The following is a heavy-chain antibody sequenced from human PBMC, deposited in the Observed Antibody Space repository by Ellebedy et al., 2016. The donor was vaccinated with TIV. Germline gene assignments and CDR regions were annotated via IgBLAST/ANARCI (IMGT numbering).Heavy chain of an antibody. Sequence: GESLKISCTASGITLSTYYITWVRQVPGKGLEWVAHIKEDGGETHYVDSVKGRFTISRDNAKESVFLQVNSLRAEDSGIYYCAVGRMISDYWGQGTLITVSS. CDR3: AVGRMISDY. V-gene: IGHV3-7*01. J-gene: IGHJ4*02. CDR1: GITLSTYY. D-gene: IGHD3-22*01. CDR2: IKEDGGET.